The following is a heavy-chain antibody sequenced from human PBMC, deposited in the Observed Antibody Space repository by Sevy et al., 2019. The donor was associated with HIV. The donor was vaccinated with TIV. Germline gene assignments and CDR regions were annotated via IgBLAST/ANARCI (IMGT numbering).Heavy chain of an antibody. CDR3: AKDKGTDTAMVTTPYYYYGMDV. Sequence: GGSLRLSCAASGFTFDDYAMHCVRQAPGKGLEWVSLISWDGGSTYYADSVKGRFTISRDNSKNSLYLQMNSLRAEDTALYYCAKDKGTDTAMVTTPYYYYGMDVWGQGTTVTVSS. D-gene: IGHD5-18*01. V-gene: IGHV3-43D*03. J-gene: IGHJ6*02. CDR2: ISWDGGST. CDR1: GFTFDDYA.